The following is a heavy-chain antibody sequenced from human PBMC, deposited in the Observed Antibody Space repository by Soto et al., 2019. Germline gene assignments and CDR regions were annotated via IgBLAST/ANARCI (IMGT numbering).Heavy chain of an antibody. Sequence: GASMKVSCKASGGTFSIDAISWVRQAPGQGLEWMGGIIPIFGTANYAQKFQGRVTITADESTSTAYMELSSLRSEDTAVYYCARGPVGYSYGYRFDYWGQGTPVTVSS. J-gene: IGHJ4*02. CDR1: GGTFSIDA. D-gene: IGHD5-18*01. V-gene: IGHV1-69*13. CDR3: ARGPVGYSYGYRFDY. CDR2: IIPIFGTA.